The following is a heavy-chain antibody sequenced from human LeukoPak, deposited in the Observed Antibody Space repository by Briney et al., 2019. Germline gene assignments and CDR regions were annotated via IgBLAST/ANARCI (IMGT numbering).Heavy chain of an antibody. D-gene: IGHD6-13*01. V-gene: IGHV3-30*02. CDR3: AKDPWMPAPGTHYYYYMDV. Sequence: PGGSLRLSCAASGFTFSSYAMHWVRQAPGKGLEWVAAIRYDASNKYYADSVRGRFTISRDNSKNTVYLQMNSLRVEDTAVYYCAKDPWMPAPGTHYYYYMDVWGKGTTLTVSS. CDR2: IRYDASNK. CDR1: GFTFSSYA. J-gene: IGHJ6*03.